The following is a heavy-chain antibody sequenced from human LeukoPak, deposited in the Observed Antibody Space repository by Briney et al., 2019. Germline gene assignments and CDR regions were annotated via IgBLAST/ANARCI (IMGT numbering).Heavy chain of an antibody. CDR3: AREYYYDSSGYSPDAFDI. D-gene: IGHD3-22*01. V-gene: IGHV1-46*01. CDR2: INPSGGST. J-gene: IGHJ3*02. CDR1: GYTFTSYY. Sequence: GASVKVSCKASGYTFTSYYMHWVRQAPGQGLEWMGIINPSGGSTSYAQKFQGRVTMTRDTYTSTVYMELSSLRSEDTAVYYCAREYYYDSSGYSPDAFDIWGQGTMVTVSS.